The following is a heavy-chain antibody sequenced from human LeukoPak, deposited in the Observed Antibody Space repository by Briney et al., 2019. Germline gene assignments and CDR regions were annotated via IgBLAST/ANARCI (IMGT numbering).Heavy chain of an antibody. CDR1: GGSISSSSYY. J-gene: IGHJ6*02. CDR3: AKHNLRGSYYNSDYYGMDV. V-gene: IGHV4-39*07. Sequence: SETLSLTCTVSGGSISSSSYYWGWIRQPPGKGLEWIGSIYYSGSTYYNPSLKSRVTISVDTSKNQFSLKLSSVTAADTAVYYCAKHNLRGSYYNSDYYGMDVWGQGTTVTVSS. D-gene: IGHD3-10*01. CDR2: IYYSGST.